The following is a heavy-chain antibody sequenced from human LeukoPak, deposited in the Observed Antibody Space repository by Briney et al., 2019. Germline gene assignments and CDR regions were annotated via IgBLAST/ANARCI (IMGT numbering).Heavy chain of an antibody. CDR2: IKSKTDGGTT. J-gene: IGHJ4*02. D-gene: IGHD2-15*01. CDR3: TTELGVGSWFDY. CDR1: GFTFSNAW. V-gene: IGHV3-15*01. Sequence: GGSLRLSCAASGFTFSNAWMSWVRQAPGKGLEWVGRIKSKTDGGTTDYAAPVKGRFTISRDDSKNTLYLQMNSLKTEDTAVYYCTTELGVGSWFDYWGQGTLVTVSS.